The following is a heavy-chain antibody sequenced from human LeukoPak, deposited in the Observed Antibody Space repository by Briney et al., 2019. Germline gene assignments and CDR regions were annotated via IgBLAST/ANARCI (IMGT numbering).Heavy chain of an antibody. CDR1: GFTFDDYA. Sequence: GGSLRLSCAASGFTFDDYAMHWVRQAPGKGLEWVSLINGDGGSTYYADSVKGRFTISRDNSKTSLYLQMNSLRTEDIALYYCAKQDILTGYYAYYYYYYGMDVWGQGTTVTVS. V-gene: IGHV3-43*02. J-gene: IGHJ6*02. CDR2: INGDGGST. D-gene: IGHD3-9*01. CDR3: AKQDILTGYYAYYYYYYGMDV.